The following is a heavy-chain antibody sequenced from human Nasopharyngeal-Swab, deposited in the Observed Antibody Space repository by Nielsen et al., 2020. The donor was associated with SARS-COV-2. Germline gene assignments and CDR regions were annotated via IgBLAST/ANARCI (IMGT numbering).Heavy chain of an antibody. V-gene: IGHV3-48*04. CDR3: ARDPGGAYSNPFDY. Sequence: GESLKISCAASGFTFSSYSMNWVRQAPGKGLEWVSYISSSSSTIYYADSVKGRFTISRDNAKNSLYLQMNSLRAEDTAVYYCARDPGGAYSNPFDYWGQGTLVTVSS. CDR1: GFTFSSYS. J-gene: IGHJ4*02. D-gene: IGHD2-15*01. CDR2: ISSSSSTI.